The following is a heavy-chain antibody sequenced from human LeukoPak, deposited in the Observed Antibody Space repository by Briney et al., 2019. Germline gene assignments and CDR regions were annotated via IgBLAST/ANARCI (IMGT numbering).Heavy chain of an antibody. CDR3: AKDYEYNSNTWYFH. D-gene: IGHD6-13*01. V-gene: IGHV3-23*01. Sequence: PGGSLRLSCAASGFTFNKFAMSWVRQAPGKGLEWVSGIIENGGETYCADSVRGRFTISRDNSKNTLYLQMNSLRAEDTAVYYCAKDYEYNSNTWYFHWGRGTLVSVSS. CDR1: GFTFNKFA. CDR2: IIENGGET. J-gene: IGHJ4*02.